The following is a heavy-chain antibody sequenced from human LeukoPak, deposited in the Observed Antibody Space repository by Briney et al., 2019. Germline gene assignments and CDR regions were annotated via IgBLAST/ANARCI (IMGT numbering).Heavy chain of an antibody. D-gene: IGHD6-19*01. V-gene: IGHV3-23*01. CDR1: GFTFSSYA. Sequence: GGSLRLSCAASGFTFSSYAMSWVRLAPGKGLEWVSAISGSGGSTYYADSVKGRFTISRDNAKSSLYLQMNSLRAEDTAVYYCARGDYSSGYNAYWGQGTLVTVSS. CDR3: ARGDYSSGYNAY. J-gene: IGHJ4*02. CDR2: ISGSGGST.